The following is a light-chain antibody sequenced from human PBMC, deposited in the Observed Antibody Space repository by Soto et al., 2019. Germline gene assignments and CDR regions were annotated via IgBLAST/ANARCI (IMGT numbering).Light chain of an antibody. V-gene: IGKV1-5*03. CDR2: EAS. J-gene: IGKJ1*01. Sequence: DIQLNQSPSTLSASVGDRVTISCRASQSISNWLAWYQQKPGIAPKLLIYEASRLESGVPSRFSGTGSGTEFTLTISSLQADDFATYYCQQYSHFSTFGQGTKVDIK. CDR1: QSISNW. CDR3: QQYSHFST.